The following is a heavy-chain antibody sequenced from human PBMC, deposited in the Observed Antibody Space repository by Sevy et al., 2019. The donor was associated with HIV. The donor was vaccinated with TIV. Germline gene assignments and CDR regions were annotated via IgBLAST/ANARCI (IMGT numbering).Heavy chain of an antibody. CDR3: ARGKSGYGYALNY. V-gene: IGHV3-66*01. CDR1: GFSVNSNY. Sequence: WGCLRLSCAASGFSVNSNYMTWVRQAPGKGLEWVSVIYSDETTYHADSVKDRFTISRDDSKNMLYLQMSSLRAEDTAIYYCARGKSGYGYALNYWGQGTLVSVSS. J-gene: IGHJ4*02. D-gene: IGHD5-18*01. CDR2: IYSDETT.